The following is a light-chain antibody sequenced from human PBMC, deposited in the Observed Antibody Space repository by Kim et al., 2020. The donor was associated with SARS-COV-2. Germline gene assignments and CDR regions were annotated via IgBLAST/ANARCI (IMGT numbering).Light chain of an antibody. Sequence: EIVVTQSPGTLSLPPGGTVTLSCRVSQTVDNRYLAWYQQKPGQGPRLLISGASSRATGISDRFSGSGSRTDFTLTISRLEPEDFAVYYCQQYGISPYNFGQGTKLEIK. CDR3: QQYGISPYN. J-gene: IGKJ2*01. V-gene: IGKV3-20*01. CDR1: QTVDNRY. CDR2: GAS.